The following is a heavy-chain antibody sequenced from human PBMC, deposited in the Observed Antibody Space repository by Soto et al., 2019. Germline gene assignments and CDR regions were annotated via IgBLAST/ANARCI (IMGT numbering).Heavy chain of an antibody. J-gene: IGHJ4*02. Sequence: QVQLVESGGGVVQPGRSLRLSCAASGFTFSSYAMHWVRRAPGKGLEWMAVMSYEGSNKCYADSVKGRFTISSENSKNTLYLQLNRLRPEGTALYYGARDGGGYWGQGSLLIVSS. CDR1: GFTFSSYA. D-gene: IGHD3-16*01. CDR2: MSYEGSNK. V-gene: IGHV3-30-3*01. CDR3: ARDGGGY.